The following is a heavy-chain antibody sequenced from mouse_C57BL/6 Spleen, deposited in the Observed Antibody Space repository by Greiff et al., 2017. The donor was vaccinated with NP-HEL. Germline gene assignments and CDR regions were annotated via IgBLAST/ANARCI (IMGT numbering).Heavy chain of an antibody. V-gene: IGHV6-3*01. CDR3: TDLFY. D-gene: IGHD5-1*01. CDR1: GFTFSNYW. J-gene: IGHJ3*01. Sequence: DVKLQESGGGLVQPGGSMKLSCVASGFTFSNYWMNWVRQSPEKGLEWVAQIRLKSDNYATHYAESVKGRFTISRDDSKSSVYLQMNNLRAEDTGIYYCTDLFYWGQGTLVTVSA. CDR2: IRLKSDNYAT.